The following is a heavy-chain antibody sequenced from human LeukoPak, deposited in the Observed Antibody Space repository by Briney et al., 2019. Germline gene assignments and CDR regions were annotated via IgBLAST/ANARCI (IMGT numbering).Heavy chain of an antibody. Sequence: GGSLRLSCAASGFTFSSYSMNWVRQAPGQGLEWVSYISSSSSTIYYADSVKGRFTISRDNAKNSLYLQMNSLRAEDTAVYYCASNGNILTGYQDYWGQGTLVTVSS. CDR1: GFTFSSYS. CDR3: ASNGNILTGYQDY. J-gene: IGHJ4*02. D-gene: IGHD3-9*01. V-gene: IGHV3-48*01. CDR2: ISSSSSTI.